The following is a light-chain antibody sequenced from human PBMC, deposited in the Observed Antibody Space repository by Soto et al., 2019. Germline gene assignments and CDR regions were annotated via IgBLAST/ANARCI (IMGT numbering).Light chain of an antibody. J-gene: IGLJ2*01. CDR2: DNN. Sequence: QSVLTQPPSLSGAPGQRVTLSCTGSISNIGAGYGVHWYQQLPGRAPKLLVYDNNKRHSGVPDRFSGSKSGTSASLAITGLQADDEADYYCQSYDSSLSGVVFGGGTKVTVL. CDR3: QSYDSSLSGVV. CDR1: ISNIGAGYG. V-gene: IGLV1-40*01.